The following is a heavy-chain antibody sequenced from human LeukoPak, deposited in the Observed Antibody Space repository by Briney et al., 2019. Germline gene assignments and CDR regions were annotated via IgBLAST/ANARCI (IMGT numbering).Heavy chain of an antibody. J-gene: IGHJ4*02. CDR1: GFTFHHYA. CDR2: ISWNSAYI. Sequence: PGRSLRLSCAASGFTFHHYAIHWVRQVPGKGLEWASGISWNSAYIGYADSVKGRFTISRDNAKNSVYLQMNSLRAEDTALYYCAKDKAPLYSGYDWDLDFWGQGTMVTVSS. CDR3: AKDKAPLYSGYDWDLDF. D-gene: IGHD5-12*01. V-gene: IGHV3-9*01.